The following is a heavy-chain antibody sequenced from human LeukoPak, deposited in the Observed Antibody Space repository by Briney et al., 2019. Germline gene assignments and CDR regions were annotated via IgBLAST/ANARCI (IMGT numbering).Heavy chain of an antibody. CDR2: IYSGGST. V-gene: IGHV3-66*01. CDR1: GFTVSSNY. Sequence: PGGSLRLSCAASGFTVSSNYMSWVRQAPGRGLEWVSVIYSGGSTYYADSVKGRFTISRDNSKNTMYLQMNSLIAEDTAVYYCASGLTGYYFDYWGQGTLVTVSS. J-gene: IGHJ4*02. CDR3: ASGLTGYYFDY. D-gene: IGHD7-27*01.